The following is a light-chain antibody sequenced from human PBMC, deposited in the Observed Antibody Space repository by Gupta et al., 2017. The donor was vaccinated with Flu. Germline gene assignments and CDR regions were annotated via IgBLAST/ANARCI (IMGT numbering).Light chain of an antibody. CDR2: AAS. Sequence: DIQLTQSPPSLSAYVRDIVTITGRASQNIRNYLNWYQQKPVKAPEFLIFAASRLQSGLPSRISGRGSETYFPLTSSSLQPEDFATYYCQQTYSLPWTFGQGTKVEF. CDR3: QQTYSLPWT. V-gene: IGKV1-39*01. CDR1: QNIRNY. J-gene: IGKJ1*01.